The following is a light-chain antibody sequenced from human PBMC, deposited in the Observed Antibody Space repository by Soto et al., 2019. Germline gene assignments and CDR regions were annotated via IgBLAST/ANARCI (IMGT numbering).Light chain of an antibody. CDR2: KAS. J-gene: IGKJ1*01. CDR3: QHYNSYSEA. Sequence: DIQMTQSPSSLSASVGDRVTITCRASHNIISYLHWYQHKPGKAPKLLIYKASTLKSGVPSRFSGSGSGTEFTLTISSLQPDDFATYYCQHYNSYSEAFGQGTKVDIK. CDR1: HNIISY. V-gene: IGKV1-5*03.